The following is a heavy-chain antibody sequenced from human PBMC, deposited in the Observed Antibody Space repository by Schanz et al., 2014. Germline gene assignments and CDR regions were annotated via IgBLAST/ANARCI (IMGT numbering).Heavy chain of an antibody. CDR3: ARDGEAAAGCDY. CDR1: GYTFTSYD. CDR2: INPSGGST. D-gene: IGHD6-13*01. J-gene: IGHJ4*02. V-gene: IGHV1-46*03. Sequence: QVQLVQSGAEVKKPGASATVSCKASGYTFTSYDINWVRQAPGQGLEWMGIINPSGGSTSYAQKFQGRVTMTRDTSTSTVYMELSSLRSEDTAVYYCARDGEAAAGCDYWGQGTLVTVSS.